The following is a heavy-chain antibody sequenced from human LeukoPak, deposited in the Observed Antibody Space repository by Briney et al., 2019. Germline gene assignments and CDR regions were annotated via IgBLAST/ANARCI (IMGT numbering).Heavy chain of an antibody. J-gene: IGHJ4*02. CDR1: AFTLSSYW. CDR2: INSDGSRT. D-gene: IGHD3-16*01. Sequence: PGGSLRLSCAASAFTLSSYWMHWVRRAPGEGLVWISHINSDGSRTDYADSVKGRFTISRDNAKNTLYLQMNSLRAEDTAVYYCARGNPLGHFWGQGTLVTVSS. CDR3: ARGNPLGHF. V-gene: IGHV3-74*01.